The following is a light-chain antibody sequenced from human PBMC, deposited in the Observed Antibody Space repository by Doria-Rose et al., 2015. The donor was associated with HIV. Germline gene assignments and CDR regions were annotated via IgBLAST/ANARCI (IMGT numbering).Light chain of an antibody. CDR3: QQTYSSPPWT. V-gene: IGKV1-39*01. J-gene: IGKJ1*01. CDR1: NVSTY. Sequence: NVSTYFNWFQQEPGKSPNLLIYSASRLQSGVPSRFSGSGSGTDFTLTISGLQPGDFATYYCQQTYSSPPWTFGQGTKVEMK. CDR2: SAS.